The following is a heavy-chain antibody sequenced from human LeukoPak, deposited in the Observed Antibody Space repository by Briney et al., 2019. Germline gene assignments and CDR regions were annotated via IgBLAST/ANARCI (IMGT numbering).Heavy chain of an antibody. V-gene: IGHV6-1*01. CDR3: ARDEGNSGWYTFDY. Sequence: SQTLSVTCAISGDTVSSINGAWNWLRQSPSRGLEWLGRTYYRSKWYSDYAESMKGRITINPDTAKNQFSLELKSVTPDDAAVYYCARDEGNSGWYTFDYWGQGTLVTVSS. J-gene: IGHJ4*02. CDR2: TYYRSKWYS. D-gene: IGHD6-19*01. CDR1: GDTVSSINGA.